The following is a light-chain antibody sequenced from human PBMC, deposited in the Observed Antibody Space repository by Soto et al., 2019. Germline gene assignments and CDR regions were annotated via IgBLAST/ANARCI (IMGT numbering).Light chain of an antibody. Sequence: EIVMTQSTATLSVSPGEGATLSCRASQSVSNNLAWYQQKPGQAPRVLIYGASTRATGIPARFSGGGSGTDFTLSISSLQSEDVAVYYRQQYNNWPPWTFGQGTKVEIK. CDR3: QQYNNWPPWT. V-gene: IGKV3-15*01. J-gene: IGKJ1*01. CDR2: GAS. CDR1: QSVSNN.